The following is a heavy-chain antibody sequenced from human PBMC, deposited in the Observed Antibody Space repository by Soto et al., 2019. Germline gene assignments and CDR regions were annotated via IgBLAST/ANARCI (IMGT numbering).Heavy chain of an antibody. CDR2: INPSDSHT. J-gene: IGHJ4*02. CDR3: ARHASYYVSSGYFGTY. Sequence: GESLKISCQGSGYTFTNHWITWVRQMPGKGLEWMGRINPSDSHTNYGPSFQGHVTMSVDKPISTAYLQWSSLKASDTAMYYCARHASYYVSSGYFGTYWGQGTLVTVSS. CDR1: GYTFTNHW. D-gene: IGHD3-22*01. V-gene: IGHV5-10-1*01.